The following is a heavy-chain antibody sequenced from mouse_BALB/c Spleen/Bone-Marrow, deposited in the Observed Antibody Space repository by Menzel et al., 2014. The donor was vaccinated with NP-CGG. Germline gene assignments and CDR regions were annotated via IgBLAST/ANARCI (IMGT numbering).Heavy chain of an antibody. CDR3: VRGPHYDDSYYLDY. J-gene: IGHJ2*01. CDR1: GFSLTNYD. CDR2: IWTGGGT. D-gene: IGHD2-4*01. V-gene: IGHV2-9-2*01. Sequence: QVQLKHSGPGLVAPSQSLSITCTVSGFSLTNYDINWIRQPPGKGLEWLGVIWTGGGTNYNSAFMSRLSISKDNFKSQIFLKMNSLQTDDTAIYFCVRGPHYDDSYYLDYWGQGTTLTVSS.